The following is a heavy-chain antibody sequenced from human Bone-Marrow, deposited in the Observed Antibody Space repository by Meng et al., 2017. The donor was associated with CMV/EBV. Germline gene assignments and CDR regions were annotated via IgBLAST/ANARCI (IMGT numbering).Heavy chain of an antibody. J-gene: IGHJ4*02. V-gene: IGHV3-30*02. CDR3: VLSSSGYYTPFDY. Sequence: LSLTCAASGFTFSSYGMHWVRQAPGKGLEWVAFIRYDGSNKYYADSVKGRFTISRDNSKNTLYLQMNSLRAEDTAVYYSVLSSSGYYTPFDYWGQGTLVTVSS. CDR1: GFTFSSYG. D-gene: IGHD3-22*01. CDR2: IRYDGSNK.